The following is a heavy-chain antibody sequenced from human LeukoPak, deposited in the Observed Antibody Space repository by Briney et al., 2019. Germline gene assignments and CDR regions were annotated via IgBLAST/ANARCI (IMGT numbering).Heavy chain of an antibody. V-gene: IGHV3-33*06. CDR1: GFTFSGYG. J-gene: IGHJ5*02. D-gene: IGHD2-21*02. CDR2: IWYNGSKK. Sequence: HPGTSLRLSCAASGFTFSGYGMHWVRQAPGKGLEWVAVIWYNGSKKYYADSVKGRFTISRDNSKNTLYLQMNTLRAEDTALYYCVKGVRSSLTASGWFDPWGQGTMVTVSS. CDR3: VKGVRSSLTASGWFDP.